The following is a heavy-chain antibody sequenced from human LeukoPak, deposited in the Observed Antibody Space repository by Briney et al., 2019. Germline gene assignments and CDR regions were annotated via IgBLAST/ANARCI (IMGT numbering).Heavy chain of an antibody. Sequence: PSETLSLTCTVSGGSISSYYWSWIRQPPGKGLEWIGYIYYSGSTNYNPSLKSRVTISVDTSKNQFSLKLSSVTAADTAVYYCARGGWFGELLRYYYYMDVWGKGTTVTISS. J-gene: IGHJ6*03. CDR2: IYYSGST. CDR3: ARGGWFGELLRYYYYMDV. CDR1: GGSISSYY. D-gene: IGHD3-10*01. V-gene: IGHV4-59*08.